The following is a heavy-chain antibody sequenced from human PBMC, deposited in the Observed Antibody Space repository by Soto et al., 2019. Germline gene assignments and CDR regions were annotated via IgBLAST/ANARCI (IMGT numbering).Heavy chain of an antibody. Sequence: DVQVLESGGGLVQPGGSLRLSCAASGFTFSSYAMSWVRQAPGKGLEWVSGISGSGGSTYYADSVKGRFTISRDNSKNTLYLQMNSLRAEDTAVYYCAKNYYGSGSYYNPVDYWGQGTLVTVSS. CDR2: ISGSGGST. CDR3: AKNYYGSGSYYNPVDY. J-gene: IGHJ4*02. D-gene: IGHD3-10*01. V-gene: IGHV3-23*01. CDR1: GFTFSSYA.